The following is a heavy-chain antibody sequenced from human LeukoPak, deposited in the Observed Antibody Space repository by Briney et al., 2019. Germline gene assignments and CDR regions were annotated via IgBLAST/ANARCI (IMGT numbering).Heavy chain of an antibody. D-gene: IGHD6-13*01. Sequence: SETLSLTCTVSGGYLGSHYWTWIRQPPGKGLEWIGYIYYSGSTNYNPSLKSRVTISVDTSKNQFSLKLSSVTAADTAVYYCARAVGSRQGRWFDPWGQGTLVTVSS. J-gene: IGHJ5*02. CDR1: GGYLGSHY. V-gene: IGHV4-59*11. CDR2: IYYSGST. CDR3: ARAVGSRQGRWFDP.